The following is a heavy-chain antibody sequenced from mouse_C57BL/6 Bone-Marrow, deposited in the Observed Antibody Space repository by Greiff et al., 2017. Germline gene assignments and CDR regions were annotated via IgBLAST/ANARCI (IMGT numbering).Heavy chain of an antibody. CDR2: ILPGRGST. CDR3: AREGPWFAY. Sequence: VKLMESGAELMKPGASVKLSCKATGYTFTGYWIAWVKQRPGHGLEWIGEILPGRGSTNSHEKFKGKATFTADTSSNTAYMQLSSLTAEDSAIYYCAREGPWFAYWGQGTLVTVSA. CDR1: GYTFTGYW. J-gene: IGHJ3*01. V-gene: IGHV1-9*01.